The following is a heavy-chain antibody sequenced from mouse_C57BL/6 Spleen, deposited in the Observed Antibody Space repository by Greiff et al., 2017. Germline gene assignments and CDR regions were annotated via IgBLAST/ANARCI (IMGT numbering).Heavy chain of an antibody. D-gene: IGHD2-5*01. J-gene: IGHJ2*01. V-gene: IGHV1-82*01. CDR1: GYAFSSSW. Sequence: VKVVESGPELVKPGASVKISCKASGYAFSSSWMNWVKQRPGKGLEWVGRIYPGDGDTNYNGKFKGKATLTADKSSSTAYMQLSSLTSEDSAVYFCARDYSSYVPFDYWGQGTTLTVSS. CDR2: IYPGDGDT. CDR3: ARDYSSYVPFDY.